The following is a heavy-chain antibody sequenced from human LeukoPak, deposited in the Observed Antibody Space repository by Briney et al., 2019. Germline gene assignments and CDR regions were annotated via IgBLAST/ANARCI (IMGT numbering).Heavy chain of an antibody. CDR3: ARVYGRGY. CDR2: IYSGGST. D-gene: IGHD4-17*01. Sequence: XXXPGXGLEWVSIIYSGGSTYYADSVKGRFTISRDNSKNTLYLQMNSLRAEDTAVYYCARVYGRGYWGQGTLVTVSS. J-gene: IGHJ4*02. V-gene: IGHV3-53*01.